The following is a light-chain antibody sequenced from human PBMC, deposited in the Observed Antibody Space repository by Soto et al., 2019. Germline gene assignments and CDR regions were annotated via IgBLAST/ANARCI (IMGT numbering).Light chain of an antibody. V-gene: IGKV3-20*01. J-gene: IGKJ5*01. CDR2: GAS. CDR3: QQYDSSPIT. Sequence: EIVLTQSPGTLSLSPGERATLSCRASQSVSSNYLAWYQQKPGQAPRLLIYGASSRATGIPDRFSGSGSGTDFSLTISRLEPEDFAVYTCQQYDSSPITFGQGTRLAIK. CDR1: QSVSSNY.